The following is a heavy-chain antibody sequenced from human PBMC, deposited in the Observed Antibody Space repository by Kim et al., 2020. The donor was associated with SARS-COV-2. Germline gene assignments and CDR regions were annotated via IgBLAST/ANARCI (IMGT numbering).Heavy chain of an antibody. J-gene: IGHJ4*02. CDR1: GFTFSSYA. CDR3: ARESPWYSSSLDY. Sequence: GGSLRLSCAASGFTFSSYAMHWVRQAPGKGLEWVAVISYDGSNKYYADSVKGRFTISRDNSKNTLYLQMNSLRAEDTAVYYCARESPWYSSSLDYWGQGTLVTVSS. CDR2: ISYDGSNK. D-gene: IGHD6-13*01. V-gene: IGHV3-30*04.